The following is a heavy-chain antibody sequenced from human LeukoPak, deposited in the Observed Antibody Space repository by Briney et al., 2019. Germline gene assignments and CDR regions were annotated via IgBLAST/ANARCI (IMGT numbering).Heavy chain of an antibody. V-gene: IGHV5-51*01. CDR1: GYSFTSYW. Sequence: GESLKISCKGSGYSFTSYWIGWVRQMPGKGLEWMGIIYPGDSDTRYSPSFQGQVTISRDNSKNTLYLQMNSLRAEDTAVYYCAKDTGYCGGDCFTFDYWGQGTLVTVSS. D-gene: IGHD2-21*02. J-gene: IGHJ4*02. CDR2: IYPGDSDT. CDR3: AKDTGYCGGDCFTFDY.